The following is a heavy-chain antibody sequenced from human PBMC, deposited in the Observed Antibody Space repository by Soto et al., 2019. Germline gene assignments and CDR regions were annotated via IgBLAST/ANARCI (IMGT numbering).Heavy chain of an antibody. D-gene: IGHD3-3*01. CDR2: ISYDGSNK. J-gene: IGHJ6*02. CDR3: AKDGDFWSGAYYYYGMDV. V-gene: IGHV3-30*18. CDR1: GFTFSSYG. Sequence: GGSLRLSCAASGFTFSSYGMHWVRQAPGKGLEWVAVISYDGSNKYYADSVKGRFTISRDNSKNTLYLQMNSLRAEDTAVYYCAKDGDFWSGAYYYYGMDVWGQGTTVTVSS.